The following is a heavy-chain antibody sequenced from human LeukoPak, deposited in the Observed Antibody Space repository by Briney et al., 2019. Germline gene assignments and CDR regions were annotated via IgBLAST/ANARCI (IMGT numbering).Heavy chain of an antibody. Sequence: PGGSLRLSGAASGFTFSSYAMSWVRQAPGKGLEWVAVIWYDGSNKYYADSVKGRFTISRDNSKNTLYLQMNSLRAEDTAVYYCARDEHLAIFGVVFNWFDPWGQGTLVTVSS. J-gene: IGHJ5*02. CDR2: IWYDGSNK. D-gene: IGHD3-3*01. CDR3: ARDEHLAIFGVVFNWFDP. V-gene: IGHV3-33*08. CDR1: GFTFSSYA.